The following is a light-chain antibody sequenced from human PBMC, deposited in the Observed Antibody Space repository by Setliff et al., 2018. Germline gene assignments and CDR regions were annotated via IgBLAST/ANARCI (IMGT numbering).Light chain of an antibody. V-gene: IGLV2-14*03. CDR3: SSYTSSSTYV. CDR1: SNDVGSYDF. J-gene: IGLJ1*01. Sequence: QSALTQPASVSGSPGQSITISCSGTSNDVGSYDFVSWYQQHPGKAPKLIIYDVSNRPSGVSDRFSGSQAGNTASLTISGLQAGDEADYYCSSYTSSSTYVFGTGTKVTVL. CDR2: DVS.